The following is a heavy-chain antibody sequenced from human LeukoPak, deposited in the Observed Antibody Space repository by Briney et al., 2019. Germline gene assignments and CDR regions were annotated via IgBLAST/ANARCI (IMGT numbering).Heavy chain of an antibody. J-gene: IGHJ4*02. D-gene: IGHD3-3*01. CDR2: ISGSGGST. V-gene: IGHV3-23*01. CDR3: AKVKTYYDFWSGYLD. Sequence: GGSLRLSCAASGFTFSSYSMNWVRQAPGKGLEWVSAISGSGGSTYYADSVKGRFTISRDNSKNTLYLQMNSLRAEDTAVYYCAKVKTYYDFWSGYLDWGQGTLVTVSS. CDR1: GFTFSSYS.